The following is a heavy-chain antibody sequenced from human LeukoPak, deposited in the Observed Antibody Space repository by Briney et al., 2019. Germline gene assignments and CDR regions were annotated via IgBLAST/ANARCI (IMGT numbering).Heavy chain of an antibody. CDR2: ISAYNGNT. Sequence: ASVKVSCKASGFTFTSFGFSWVRQAPGQGLEWMGWISAYNGNTNYAQSLQGRVTMTTDASTSTVYMELRSLRSDDTAVYYCGRWRESSNWPPGYLQHWGQGTLVIASS. CDR1: GFTFTSFG. D-gene: IGHD4-11*01. J-gene: IGHJ1*01. V-gene: IGHV1-18*01. CDR3: GRWRESSNWPPGYLQH.